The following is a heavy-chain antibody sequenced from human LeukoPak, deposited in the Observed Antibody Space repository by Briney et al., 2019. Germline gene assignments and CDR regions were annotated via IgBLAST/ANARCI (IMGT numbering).Heavy chain of an antibody. J-gene: IGHJ2*01. CDR3: ARDRPPIVAAGPWYLDL. CDR1: GYTFTSYY. D-gene: IGHD6-13*01. Sequence: GASVKVSCKASGYTFTSYYMHWVRQAPGQGLEWMGIINPSDGSTSNRQKFQGRVTMTRDTSTSTVYMELSSLRSEDTAVYYCARDRPPIVAAGPWYLDLWGRGTLVTVSS. V-gene: IGHV1-46*01. CDR2: INPSDGST.